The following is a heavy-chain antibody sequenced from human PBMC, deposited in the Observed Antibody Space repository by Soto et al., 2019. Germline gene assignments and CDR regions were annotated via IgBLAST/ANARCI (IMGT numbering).Heavy chain of an antibody. CDR3: ARRARPDFYYTHV. CDR1: GFTLSGYA. V-gene: IGHV3-64*01. CDR2: ISSNGVGT. Sequence: EVQLAESGGGLAQPGGSLRLSCAASGFTLSGYAMDWVRQAPGKGLEYVSGISSNGVGTYYANSVQGRFTISRDNSKNTVYLQMGSLRPEDMAVYYCARRARPDFYYTHVRGKGTTVTVSS. D-gene: IGHD6-6*01. J-gene: IGHJ6*03.